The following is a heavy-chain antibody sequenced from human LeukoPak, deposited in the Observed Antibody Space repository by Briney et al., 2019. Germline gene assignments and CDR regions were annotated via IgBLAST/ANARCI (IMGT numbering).Heavy chain of an antibody. CDR2: INTSSGGT. Sequence: ASVKVSCKASGYIFTGYYMHWVRQAPGQGLEWMGWINTSSGGTNYAQKFQGRVTMTRDTSISTAYMELSSLRSDDTAVYYCARGTSSGYSAGDYWGQGTLVTVSS. CDR1: GYIFTGYY. J-gene: IGHJ4*02. CDR3: ARGTSSGYSAGDY. D-gene: IGHD3-22*01. V-gene: IGHV1-2*02.